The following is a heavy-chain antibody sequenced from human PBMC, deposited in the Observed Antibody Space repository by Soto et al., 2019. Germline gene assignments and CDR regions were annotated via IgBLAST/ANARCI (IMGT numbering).Heavy chain of an antibody. V-gene: IGHV1-46*03. CDR2: IYPSGGST. CDR3: ARPNGNDVSYFDY. J-gene: IGHJ4*02. D-gene: IGHD1-1*01. CDR1: GYTFTSYY. Sequence: ASVKVSCKASGYTFTSYYFHWVRQAPGQGLEWVGLIYPSGGSTTYGRKFQGRVTMTRDTSTSTVYMELSSLRSEDTAVYFCARPNGNDVSYFDYWGQGTLVTVSS.